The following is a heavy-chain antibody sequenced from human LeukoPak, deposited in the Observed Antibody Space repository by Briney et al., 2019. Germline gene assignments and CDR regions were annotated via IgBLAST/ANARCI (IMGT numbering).Heavy chain of an antibody. CDR3: AKDPAYSSSWSYNWFDP. D-gene: IGHD6-13*01. V-gene: IGHV3-30*02. CDR1: AFTFSSYG. CDR2: NRYDGSNK. J-gene: IGHJ5*02. Sequence: GGSLRLSCAASAFTFSSYGMHWVRQAPGKGLEWVAFNRYDGSNKYYADSVKGRFTISRDNSKNTLYLQMNSLRAEDTAVYYCAKDPAYSSSWSYNWFDPWGQGTLVTVSS.